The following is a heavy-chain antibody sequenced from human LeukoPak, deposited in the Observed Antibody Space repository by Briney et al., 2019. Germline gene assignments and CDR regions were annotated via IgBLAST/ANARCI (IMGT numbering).Heavy chain of an antibody. D-gene: IGHD3-16*02. V-gene: IGHV1-8*01. CDR1: GYTFTSYD. Sequence: GASVKVSCKASGYTFTSYDINWVRQATGQGPEWMGWMNPNSGNTGYAQKFQGRVTMTRNTSISTAYMELSSLRSEDTAVYYCAIMITFGGVIAPYDYWGQGTLVTVSS. J-gene: IGHJ4*02. CDR2: MNPNSGNT. CDR3: AIMITFGGVIAPYDY.